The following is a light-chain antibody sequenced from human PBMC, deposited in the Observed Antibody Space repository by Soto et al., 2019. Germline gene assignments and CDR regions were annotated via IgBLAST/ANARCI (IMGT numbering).Light chain of an antibody. CDR3: SSYTGGNPSYV. V-gene: IGLV2-8*01. J-gene: IGLJ1*01. CDR2: EVT. CDR1: SSDVGGYDY. Sequence: QSFLTHLPSSSGSPGQSGTISCTGTSSDVGGYDYLSWYQQHPGKAPKLMIYEVTIRPSGVSDRFSGSKSGNTASLTVSGLQAEDEADYYCSSYTGGNPSYVFGTGTKVTVL.